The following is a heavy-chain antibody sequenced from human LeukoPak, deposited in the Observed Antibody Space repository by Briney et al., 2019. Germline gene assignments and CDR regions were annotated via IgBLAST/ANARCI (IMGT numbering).Heavy chain of an antibody. CDR2: ISSGDST. D-gene: IGHD6-25*01. CDR3: GRDLIGTAASWDS. Sequence: PGGSLRLSCAASGFTVNNKYMNWVRQAAGKGLEWVSVISSGDSTYYADSVKGRFTISRDNSKNTLYLQMNSLRVEDTAVYYCGRDLIGTAASWDSWGQGTLVTVSS. CDR1: GFTVNNKY. J-gene: IGHJ4*02. V-gene: IGHV3-53*01.